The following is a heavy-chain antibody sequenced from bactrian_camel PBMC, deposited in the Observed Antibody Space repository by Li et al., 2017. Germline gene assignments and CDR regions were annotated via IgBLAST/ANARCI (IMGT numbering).Heavy chain of an antibody. D-gene: IGHD7*01. V-gene: IGHV3S1*01. J-gene: IGHJ6*01. CDR3: AAGVVVRTDFGY. Sequence: HVQLVESGGGSVQAGGSLRLSCAASGYTYNRSCMAWFRQAPGKEREGVAAIDTSGGGTSYDDSVKGRFTISRDNAKNTLYLQMNSLKPGDTAVYYCAAGVVVRTDFGYWGQGTQVTVS. CDR2: IDTSGGGT. CDR1: GYTYNRSC.